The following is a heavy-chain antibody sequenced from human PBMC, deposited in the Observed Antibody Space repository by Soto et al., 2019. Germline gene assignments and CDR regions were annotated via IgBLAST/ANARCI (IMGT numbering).Heavy chain of an antibody. Sequence: SETLSLTCAVSGGSISSGGYSWSWIRQPPGKGLEWIGYIYHSGSTYYNPSLKSRVTISVDRSKNQFSLKLSSVTAADTAVYYCARGREPNWFDPWGQGIPVTVSS. D-gene: IGHD1-1*01. V-gene: IGHV4-30-2*01. CDR2: IYHSGST. CDR3: ARGREPNWFDP. CDR1: GGSISSGGYS. J-gene: IGHJ5*02.